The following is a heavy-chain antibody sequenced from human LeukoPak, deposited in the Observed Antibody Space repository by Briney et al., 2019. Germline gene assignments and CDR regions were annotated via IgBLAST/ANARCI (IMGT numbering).Heavy chain of an antibody. D-gene: IGHD1-26*01. V-gene: IGHV3-7*01. J-gene: IGHJ4*02. Sequence: GGSLRLSCAASGFTFTNSWMAWVRQAPGKGLEWVANIKQDGSTKLYVDSLKGRFTISRDNPKNSLYLQMNNLRADDTAVYYCTRDTDGSLDYWGQGILVTVAS. CDR1: GFTFTNSW. CDR3: TRDTDGSLDY. CDR2: IKQDGSTK.